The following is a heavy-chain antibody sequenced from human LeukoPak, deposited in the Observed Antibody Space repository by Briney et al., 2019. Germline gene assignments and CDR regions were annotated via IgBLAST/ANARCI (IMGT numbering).Heavy chain of an antibody. V-gene: IGHV3-33*01. CDR2: IWYDGSNK. D-gene: IGHD3-9*01. CDR3: ARAKVLRYFDWLSPPDY. CDR1: GFTFSSYG. J-gene: IGHJ4*02. Sequence: AGGSLRLSCAASGFTFSSYGMHWVRQAPGKGLEWVAVIWYDGSNKYYADSVKGRFTISRDTSKNTLYLQMNSLRAEDTAVYYCARAKVLRYFDWLSPPDYWGQGTLVTVSS.